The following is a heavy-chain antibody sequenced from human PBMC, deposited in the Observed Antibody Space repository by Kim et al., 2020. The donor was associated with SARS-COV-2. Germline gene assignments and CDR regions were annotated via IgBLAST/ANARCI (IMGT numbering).Heavy chain of an antibody. Sequence: GGSLRLSCAASGFTFDDYAMHWVRQAPGKGLEWVSGISWNSGSIGYADSVKGRFTISRDNAKNSLYLQMNSLRAEDTALYYCAKEFYDSSGYYAPYYYYYGMDVWGQGTTVTVSS. CDR3: AKEFYDSSGYYAPYYYYYGMDV. CDR2: ISWNSGSI. J-gene: IGHJ6*02. V-gene: IGHV3-9*01. CDR1: GFTFDDYA. D-gene: IGHD3-22*01.